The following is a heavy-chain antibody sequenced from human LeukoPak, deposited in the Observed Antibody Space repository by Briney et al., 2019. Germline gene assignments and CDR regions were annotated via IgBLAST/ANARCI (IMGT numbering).Heavy chain of an antibody. CDR2: ISGYNAKT. V-gene: IGHV1-18*01. J-gene: IGHJ4*02. D-gene: IGHD3-9*01. Sequence: ASVKVSCKASGYTFTSHGISWVRQAPGQGLEWMGWISGYNAKTNYVQKFQGRVIMTTDTSTNTAYMELRSLRSDDTAVYYCARGYDILTGYFDYWGQGTLVTVSS. CDR1: GYTFTSHG. CDR3: ARGYDILTGYFDY.